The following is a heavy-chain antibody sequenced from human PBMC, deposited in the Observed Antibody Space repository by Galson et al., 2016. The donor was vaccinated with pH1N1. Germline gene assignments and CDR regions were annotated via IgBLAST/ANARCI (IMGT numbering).Heavy chain of an antibody. D-gene: IGHD4-17*01. CDR3: ARQYDFGDYRGDAFDI. V-gene: IGHV5-51*03. CDR2: VNPGGSTI. J-gene: IGHJ3*02. CDR1: GYSFTSQW. Sequence: QSGAEVKKPGESLKISCKASGYSFTSQWIAWVRQVPGKGLEWVGVVNPGGSTIRYSQPFQGQVTISSDKSINIAYLQWFSLRASDTAAYYCARQYDFGDYRGDAFDIWGQGTVVIVSS.